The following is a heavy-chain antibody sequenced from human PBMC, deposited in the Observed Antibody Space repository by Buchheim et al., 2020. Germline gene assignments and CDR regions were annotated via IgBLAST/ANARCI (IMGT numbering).Heavy chain of an antibody. CDR3: ARVGYCGGDCYSHYYYMDV. J-gene: IGHJ6*03. CDR2: ISSSGSTL. CDR1: GFTFSSYE. D-gene: IGHD2-21*02. V-gene: IGHV3-48*03. Sequence: EVQLVESGGGLVQPGGSLRLSCAASGFTFSSYEMNWVRQAPGKGLEWVSYISSSGSTLYYADSVKGRFTISRDNAKNSLYLQMNSLSAEDTAVYYCARVGYCGGDCYSHYYYMDVWGKGTT.